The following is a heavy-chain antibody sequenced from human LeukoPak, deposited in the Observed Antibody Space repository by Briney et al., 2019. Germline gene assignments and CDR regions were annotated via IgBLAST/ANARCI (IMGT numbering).Heavy chain of an antibody. CDR1: GGTFSSYA. Sequence: SVKVSCTASGGTFSSYAISWVRQAPGQGLEWMGGIIPIFGTANYAQKFQGRVTITADESTSTAYMELSSLRSEDTAVYYCARESGPYGSGAFDIWGQGTMVTVSS. CDR3: ARESGPYGSGAFDI. D-gene: IGHD3-10*01. CDR2: IIPIFGTA. V-gene: IGHV1-69*01. J-gene: IGHJ3*02.